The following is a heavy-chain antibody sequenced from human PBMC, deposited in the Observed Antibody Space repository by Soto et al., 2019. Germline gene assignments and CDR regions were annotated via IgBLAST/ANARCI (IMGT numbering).Heavy chain of an antibody. V-gene: IGHV4-39*01. CDR2: IYYSGST. D-gene: IGHD2-2*01. CDR1: GGSISSSRYY. Sequence: PSETLSLTCTVSGGSISSSRYYWGWIRQPPGKGLEWIGSIYYSGSTYYNPSLKSRVTISVDTSKNQFSLKLSSVTAADTAVYYCASPSIVPAADYYYYYYMDVWGKGTTVTV. J-gene: IGHJ6*03. CDR3: ASPSIVPAADYYYYYYMDV.